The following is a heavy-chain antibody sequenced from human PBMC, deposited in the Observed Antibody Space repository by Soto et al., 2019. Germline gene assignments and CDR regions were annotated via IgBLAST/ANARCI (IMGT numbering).Heavy chain of an antibody. CDR1: GGSISSYY. J-gene: IGHJ4*02. CDR2: IYYSGST. Sequence: LSETLSLTCTVSGGSISSYYWSWIRQPPGKGLEWIGYIYYSGSTNYNPSLKSRVTISVDTSKNQFSLKLSSVTAADTAVYYCARVASGGEIDYWGQGTLVTVSS. CDR3: ARVASGGEIDY. V-gene: IGHV4-59*01. D-gene: IGHD6-19*01.